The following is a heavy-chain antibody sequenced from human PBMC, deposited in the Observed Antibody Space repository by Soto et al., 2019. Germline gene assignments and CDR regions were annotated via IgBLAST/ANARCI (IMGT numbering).Heavy chain of an antibody. D-gene: IGHD6-13*01. CDR1: EFTFSNYG. Sequence: QVQLVESGGGVVQPGRSLRLSCAASEFTFSNYGMHWVRQAPGKGLEWVAVIWYDGSSKYYAESVKGRFTISRDNSQNTLYLQMNSLRVDDTAVYYCARDPGEMQMVPGWMDPWGQGTLVTVSS. J-gene: IGHJ5*02. V-gene: IGHV3-33*01. CDR2: IWYDGSSK. CDR3: ARDPGEMQMVPGWMDP.